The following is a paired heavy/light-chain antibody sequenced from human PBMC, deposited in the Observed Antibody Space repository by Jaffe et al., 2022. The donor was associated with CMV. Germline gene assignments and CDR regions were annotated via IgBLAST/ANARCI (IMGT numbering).Light chain of an antibody. CDR3: CSYAGSTTLWV. CDR2: EVS. V-gene: IGLV2-23*02. J-gene: IGLJ3*02. Sequence: QSALTQPASVPGSPGQSITISCIGTSRDIGSYNLVSWYQQHPGKAPKLMIYEVSKRPSGVSNRFSGSKSGNTASLTISGLQAEDEADYYCCSYAGSTTLWVFGGGTKLTVL. CDR1: SRDIGSYNL.
Heavy chain of an antibody. CDR2: IRSKANSYAT. CDR3: TIQAIAYCGRDCNYAFDM. CDR1: GFTFSDSA. V-gene: IGHV3-73*02. Sequence: EVQLVESGGGLVQPGGSLKLSCAASGFTFSDSAIHWVRQASGKGLEWVGRIRSKANSYATAYAASVSGRFTISRDDSKTTAYLQMNSLKTEDTAVYYCTIQAIAYCGRDCNYAFDMWGQGTMVTVSS. J-gene: IGHJ3*02. D-gene: IGHD2-21*02.